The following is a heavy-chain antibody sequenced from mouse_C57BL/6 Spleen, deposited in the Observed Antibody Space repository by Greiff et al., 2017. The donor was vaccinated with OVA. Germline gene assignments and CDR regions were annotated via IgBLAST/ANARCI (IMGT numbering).Heavy chain of an antibody. Sequence: QVQLQQSGAELARPGASVKMSCKASGYTFTSYTMHWVKLRPGPGLEWIGYINPSSGSTKYNQQFTDKATLTADKSSSTAYMQLSSLTSEDSAVYYCARYGGRGFAYWGQGTLVTVSA. CDR1: GYTFTSYT. CDR3: ARYGGRGFAY. CDR2: INPSSGST. J-gene: IGHJ3*01. D-gene: IGHD1-1*01. V-gene: IGHV1-4*01.